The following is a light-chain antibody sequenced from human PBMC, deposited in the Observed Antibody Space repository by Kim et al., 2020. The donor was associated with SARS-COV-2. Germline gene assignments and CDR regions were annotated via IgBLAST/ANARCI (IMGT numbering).Light chain of an antibody. J-gene: IGKJ2*01. Sequence: LSPGERASRSCRASQSVSKNDLAWYLRKPGQAPRLLIYAASSRPGGIPDRFSGSGSGTDFTLTISRLEPEDFAVYYCQQYGTSPYNFGQGTKLEI. CDR3: QQYGTSPYN. CDR2: AAS. CDR1: QSVSKND. V-gene: IGKV3-20*01.